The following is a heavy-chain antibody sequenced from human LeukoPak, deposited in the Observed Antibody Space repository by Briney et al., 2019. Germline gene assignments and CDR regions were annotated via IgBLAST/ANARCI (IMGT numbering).Heavy chain of an antibody. Sequence: PSQTLSLTCTVSGGSISSGGYYWSWIRQHPGKGLEWIGYIYYSGSTYYNPSLKSRVTISVDTSKNQFSLKLSSVTAADTAVYYCARVVGKYSSSWPYFDYWGQGTLVTVSS. CDR2: IYYSGST. CDR3: ARVVGKYSSSWPYFDY. V-gene: IGHV4-31*03. D-gene: IGHD6-13*01. J-gene: IGHJ4*02. CDR1: GGSISSGGYY.